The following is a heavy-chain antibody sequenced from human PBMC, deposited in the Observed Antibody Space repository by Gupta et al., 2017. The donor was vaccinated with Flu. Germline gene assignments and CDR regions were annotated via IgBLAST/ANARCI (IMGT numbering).Heavy chain of an antibody. CDR2: ISFSGTT. J-gene: IGHJ4*02. CDR1: GGSISSRTSY. CDR3: ARQYYYGSGGSHQGDFDY. Sequence: QLQLQESGPGLVKPSETLSLTCTVSGGSISSRTSYWGWIRQPPGKGLEWIASISFSGTTYYNPSLKSRVTISGDTSKNQFSLRLTSVTAADTAIYYCARQYYYGSGGSHQGDFDYWGQGTRVTVSS. V-gene: IGHV4-39*01. D-gene: IGHD3-10*01.